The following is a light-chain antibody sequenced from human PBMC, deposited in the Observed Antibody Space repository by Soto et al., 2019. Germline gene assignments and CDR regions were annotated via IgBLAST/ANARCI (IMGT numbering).Light chain of an antibody. CDR2: GAF. J-gene: IGKJ5*01. V-gene: IGKV3-11*01. CDR3: QQRNIWPPVT. Sequence: EIGLTQSPGTLSLSPGEGATLSCRASPSVTNYLAWYQQKPGQAPRLLIYGAFNRATGIPARFSGSGSGTDFTLTISSLEPEDFAVYYCQQRNIWPPVTFGQGTRLEI. CDR1: PSVTNY.